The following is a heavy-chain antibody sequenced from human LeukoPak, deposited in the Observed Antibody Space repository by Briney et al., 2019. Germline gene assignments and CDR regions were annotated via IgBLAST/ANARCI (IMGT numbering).Heavy chain of an antibody. CDR2: IYPGDSDT. V-gene: IGHV5-51*01. D-gene: IGHD3-10*01. Sequence: GESLKISCKGSGYSFTSYWIGWVRQMPGKGLEWMGIIYPGDSDTRYSPSFRGQVTISADKSISTAYLQWSSLKASDTAMYYCARAAPQNYYGSGSYRYYFDYWGQGTLVTVSS. CDR1: GYSFTSYW. J-gene: IGHJ4*02. CDR3: ARAAPQNYYGSGSYRYYFDY.